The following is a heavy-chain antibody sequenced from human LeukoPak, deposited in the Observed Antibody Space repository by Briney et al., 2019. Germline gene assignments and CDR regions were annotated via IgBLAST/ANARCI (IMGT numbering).Heavy chain of an antibody. V-gene: IGHV3-15*01. CDR2: IKSKTDGGTK. J-gene: IGHJ6*02. D-gene: IGHD2-15*01. Sequence: PGGSLRLSCAASGFTFSNAWMSWVRQAPGKGLEWVGGIKSKTDGGTKDYAAPVKGRFTISRDDLKSTLYLQMNSLKTEDTAVYYCTTRIQAASTYYYYYGMDVWGQGTTVTVSS. CDR1: GFTFSNAW. CDR3: TTRIQAASTYYYYYGMDV.